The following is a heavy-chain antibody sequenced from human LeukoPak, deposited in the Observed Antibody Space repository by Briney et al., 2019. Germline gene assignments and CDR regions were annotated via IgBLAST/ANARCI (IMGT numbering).Heavy chain of an antibody. Sequence: GGSLRLSCAASGFTFSNYWMSWVRQAPGKGLEWVANIKQDRSEKYYVDSVKGRFTISRDNAKNSLYLQMNSLRAEDTAMYYCARRATTERGHSYGLDFWGQGTLVTVSS. CDR3: ARRATTERGHSYGLDF. V-gene: IGHV3-7*01. J-gene: IGHJ4*02. CDR2: IKQDRSEK. CDR1: GFTFSNYW. D-gene: IGHD5-18*01.